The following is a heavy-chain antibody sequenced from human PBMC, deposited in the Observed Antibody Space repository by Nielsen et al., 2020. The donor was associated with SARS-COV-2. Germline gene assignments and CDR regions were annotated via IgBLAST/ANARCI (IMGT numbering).Heavy chain of an antibody. Sequence: TLSLTCAVSGGSISSGGYSWSWIRQPPGKGLEWIGYIYHSGRTYYNPSLKSRVTISVDRSKNQFSLKLSSVAAADTAVYYCARGGRITFGGADDAFDIWGQGTMVTVSS. D-gene: IGHD3-16*01. V-gene: IGHV4-30-2*01. CDR1: GGSISSGGYS. CDR3: ARGGRITFGGADDAFDI. J-gene: IGHJ3*02. CDR2: IYHSGRT.